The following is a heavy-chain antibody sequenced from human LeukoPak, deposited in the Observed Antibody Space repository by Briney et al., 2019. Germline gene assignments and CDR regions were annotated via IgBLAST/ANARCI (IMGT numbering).Heavy chain of an antibody. CDR1: GYTFTSYD. D-gene: IGHD6-13*01. V-gene: IGHV1-8*01. J-gene: IGHJ5*02. CDR3: ARGRGKAAAGKKNWFDP. Sequence: GASVKVSCKASGYTFTSYDINWVRQATGQGLEWMGWMNPNSGNTGYAQKFQGRVTMTRNTSISTAYMELSSLRSEDTAVHYCARGRGKAAAGKKNWFDPWGQGTLVTVSS. CDR2: MNPNSGNT.